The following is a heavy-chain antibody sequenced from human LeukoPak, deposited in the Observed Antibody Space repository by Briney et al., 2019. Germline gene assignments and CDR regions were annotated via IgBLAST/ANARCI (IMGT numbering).Heavy chain of an antibody. Sequence: ASVKVSCKASAFTITIYYMHWLRQAPGQGPEWMGWINPSTGATKSAQKFQGRVTMTVDTSISTVYMELSSLTSDDRAAYYCARDAGDSFDIWGQGTMVTVSS. CDR1: AFTITIYY. D-gene: IGHD2-21*01. CDR3: ARDAGDSFDI. V-gene: IGHV1-2*02. CDR2: INPSTGAT. J-gene: IGHJ3*02.